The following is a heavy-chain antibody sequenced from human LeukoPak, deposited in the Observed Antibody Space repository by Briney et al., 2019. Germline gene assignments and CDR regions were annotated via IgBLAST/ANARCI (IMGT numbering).Heavy chain of an antibody. V-gene: IGHV3-74*01. CDR1: GFTFSSHW. J-gene: IGHJ4*02. D-gene: IGHD3-22*01. CDR2: INSDGSAT. CDR3: ARPYCYDTGGYCPGFDY. Sequence: GGSLRLSCAASGFTFSSHWMHWVRQVPGKGLEWVSRINSDGSATYYADSVNGRFTISRDNAKNTLYLQMNSLRAEDTAVYYCARPYCYDTGGYCPGFDYWGQGTLVTVSS.